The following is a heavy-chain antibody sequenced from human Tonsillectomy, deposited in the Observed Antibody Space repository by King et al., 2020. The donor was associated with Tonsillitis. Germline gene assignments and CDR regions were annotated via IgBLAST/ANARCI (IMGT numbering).Heavy chain of an antibody. CDR3: ARDETLIGATGYYEYFGMDL. V-gene: IGHV3-48*02. CDR1: GFSFSDYN. CDR2: ISGSTRIM. J-gene: IGHJ6*02. Sequence: VQLVESGGGFVQPGGSLRLSCAASGFSFSDYNMNWVRQAPGKGLEWVSYISGSTRIMYYADSVKGRFTISRDNAWDSLYLQINSLTDEDTATYYCARDETLIGATGYYEYFGMDLWGQGTTVIVSS. D-gene: IGHD1-26*01.